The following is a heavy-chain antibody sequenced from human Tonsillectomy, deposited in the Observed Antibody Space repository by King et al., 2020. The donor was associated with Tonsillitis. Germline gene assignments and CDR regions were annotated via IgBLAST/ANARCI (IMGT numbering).Heavy chain of an antibody. V-gene: IGHV3-23*04. J-gene: IGHJ4*02. D-gene: IGHD3-22*01. CDR1: GFTFSSYA. Sequence: VQLVESGGGLVQPGGSLRLSCAASGFTFSSYAMSWVRQAPGEGLEWVSAISGSGGSTYYADSVKGRFTISRDNSKNTLYLQMNSLRAEDTAVYYCAKGGDHYYDSSGSFDYWGQGTLVTVSS. CDR3: AKGGDHYYDSSGSFDY. CDR2: ISGSGGST.